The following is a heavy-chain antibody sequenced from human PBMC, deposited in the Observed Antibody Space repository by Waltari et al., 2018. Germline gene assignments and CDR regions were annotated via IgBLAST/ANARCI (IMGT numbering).Heavy chain of an antibody. D-gene: IGHD4-17*01. CDR2: IYYSGRT. CDR1: GGSISSSSYY. CDR3: ARIRPVTTAQGSYYYYGMDV. J-gene: IGHJ6*02. Sequence: QLQLQESGPGLVKPSETLSLTCTVSGGSISSSSYYWGWIRQPPGKGLEWIGSIYYSGRTYSNPSLKSRVTISVDTSKNQFSLKLSSVTAADTAVYYCARIRPVTTAQGSYYYYGMDVWGQGTTVTVSS. V-gene: IGHV4-39*07.